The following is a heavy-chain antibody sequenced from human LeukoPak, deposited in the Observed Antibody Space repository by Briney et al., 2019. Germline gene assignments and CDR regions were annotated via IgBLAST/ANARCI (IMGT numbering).Heavy chain of an antibody. Sequence: GGSLRLSCAASGFTFSSYAMHWVRQTLGKGLEWVAVISYDGSNKYYADSVKGRFTISRDNSKNTLYLQMNSLRAEDTAVYYCARDSSIVLMVYAGGPFDYWGQGTLVTVSS. CDR1: GFTFSSYA. D-gene: IGHD2-8*01. V-gene: IGHV3-30-3*01. CDR3: ARDSSIVLMVYAGGPFDY. J-gene: IGHJ4*02. CDR2: ISYDGSNK.